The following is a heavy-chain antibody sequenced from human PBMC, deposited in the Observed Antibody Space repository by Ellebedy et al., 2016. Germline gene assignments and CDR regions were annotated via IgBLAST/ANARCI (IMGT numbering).Heavy chain of an antibody. Sequence: ASVKVSCKASGYSFTNHAMNWVRQAPGQGLEWMGWINTDTGNPTYAQDFTGRFVFSLDTAVNTASLQISSLKTEDTAVYYCARAEGHCPEGICTLDSWGQGTLVTVSS. V-gene: IGHV7-4-1*02. CDR2: INTDTGNP. CDR1: GYSFTNHA. CDR3: ARAEGHCPEGICTLDS. D-gene: IGHD2-8*01. J-gene: IGHJ5*01.